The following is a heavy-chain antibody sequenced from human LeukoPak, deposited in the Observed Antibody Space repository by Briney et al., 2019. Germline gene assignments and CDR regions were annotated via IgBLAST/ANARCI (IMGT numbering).Heavy chain of an antibody. J-gene: IGHJ6*02. CDR3: AKDRGAVAGPYYYGMDV. V-gene: IGHV3-30*18. CDR2: ISYDGSDK. D-gene: IGHD6-19*01. CDR1: GFTFSSYG. Sequence: GGSLRLSCAASGFTFSSYGMHWVRQAPGKGLEWVAVISYDGSDKYYAESVKGRFTISRDNSKNTLYLQMNSLRAEDTAVYYCAKDRGAVAGPYYYGMDVWGQGTTVTVSS.